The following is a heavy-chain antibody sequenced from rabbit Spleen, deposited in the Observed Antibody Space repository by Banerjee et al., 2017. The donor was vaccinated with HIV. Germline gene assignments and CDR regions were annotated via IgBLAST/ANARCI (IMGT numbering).Heavy chain of an antibody. J-gene: IGHJ4*01. CDR2: IGIAGGSP. Sequence: QSLEESGGDLVKPGASLTLTCTVSGFSFSSSYWICWVRQAPGKGLEWIACIGIAGGSPGYASWAKGRFTISKTSSTTVTLQMTSLTGADTATYFCARDLVAVIGWNFNLWGPGTLVTVS. CDR1: GFSFSSSYW. CDR3: ARDLVAVIGWNFNL. D-gene: IGHD1-1*01. V-gene: IGHV1S40*01.